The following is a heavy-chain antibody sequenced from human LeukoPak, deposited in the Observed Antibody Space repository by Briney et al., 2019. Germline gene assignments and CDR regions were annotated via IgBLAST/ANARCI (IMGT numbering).Heavy chain of an antibody. D-gene: IGHD1-26*01. J-gene: IGHJ4*02. CDR3: ARGVRSSGTYYVDY. Sequence: SSVTVSCKASGGTFINYAFSWVRQAPGQGLEWMGGIIPILRTANYAQKFQGRLTITADESTSAGYMELSSLRSEDTAVYFCARGVRSSGTYYVDYWGQGTPV. CDR2: IIPILRTA. CDR1: GGTFINYA. V-gene: IGHV1-69*13.